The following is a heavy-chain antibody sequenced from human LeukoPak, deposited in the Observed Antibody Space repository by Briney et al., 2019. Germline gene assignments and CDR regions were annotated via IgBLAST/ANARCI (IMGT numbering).Heavy chain of an antibody. V-gene: IGHV1-24*01. Sequence: GASVKVSCKVSGYTLTELSMHWVRQAPGKGLEWMGGFDPEDGETIYAQKFQGRVTMTEDTSTDTAYMELSSLRSEDTAVYYCATSFVGSSDLSPFDYWGQGTLVTVSS. CDR3: ATSFVGSSDLSPFDY. J-gene: IGHJ4*02. CDR1: GYTLTELS. CDR2: FDPEDGET. D-gene: IGHD2-2*01.